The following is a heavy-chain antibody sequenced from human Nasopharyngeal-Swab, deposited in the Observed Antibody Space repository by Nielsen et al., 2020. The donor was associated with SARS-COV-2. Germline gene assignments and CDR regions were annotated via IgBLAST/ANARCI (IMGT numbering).Heavy chain of an antibody. Sequence: SETLSLTCTVSGASISSSSYYWGWIRQPPGEGLEWIGSIYYSGSTYYNPSLKSRVTISVDTSKNQFSLKLSSVTAADTAVYYCAREDRWTLTSFYYALDVWGQGSAVTVSS. J-gene: IGHJ6*02. CDR1: GASISSSSYY. D-gene: IGHD4-17*01. V-gene: IGHV4-39*02. CDR2: IYYSGST. CDR3: AREDRWTLTSFYYALDV.